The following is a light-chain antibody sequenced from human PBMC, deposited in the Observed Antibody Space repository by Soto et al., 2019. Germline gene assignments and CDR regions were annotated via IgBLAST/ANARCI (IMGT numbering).Light chain of an antibody. Sequence: EIVMTQSPATLSLSPGERATLSCRASQSVSNNLAWFQHKPGQAPRLLIYGASARATGIPARFSGSGSGTECTLTISSLQSEDFAVYYCQQYNNWPPWTFGQGTTVEIK. CDR1: QSVSNN. J-gene: IGKJ1*01. CDR2: GAS. CDR3: QQYNNWPPWT. V-gene: IGKV3-15*01.